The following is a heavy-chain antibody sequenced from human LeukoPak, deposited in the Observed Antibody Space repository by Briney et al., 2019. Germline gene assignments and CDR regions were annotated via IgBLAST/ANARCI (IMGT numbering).Heavy chain of an antibody. V-gene: IGHV3-48*03. J-gene: IGHJ6*04. CDR2: ISSSGSTI. Sequence: GGSLRLSCAASGFTFSSYEMNWVRQAPGQGLEWVSYISSSGSTIYYADSVKGRFTISRDNAKSSLYLQMNSLRAEDTAVYYCAELGITMIGGVWGKGTAVTISS. CDR3: AELGITMIGGV. D-gene: IGHD3-10*02. CDR1: GFTFSSYE.